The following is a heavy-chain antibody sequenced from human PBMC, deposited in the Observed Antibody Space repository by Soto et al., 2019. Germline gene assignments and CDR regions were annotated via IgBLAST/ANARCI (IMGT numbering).Heavy chain of an antibody. J-gene: IGHJ6*02. CDR3: PTADETRYYGMDV. Sequence: QVQLVQSGAEVKKPGASVKVSCKASDYTFTSYGISWVRQAPGQGLEWMGWINTYSGNTDYARKFQGRVTMTTDAPTSTAYMERRSLRLGGMAVYYCPTADETRYYGMDVWGQGTTVTVSS. V-gene: IGHV1-18*03. CDR2: INTYSGNT. CDR1: DYTFTSYG.